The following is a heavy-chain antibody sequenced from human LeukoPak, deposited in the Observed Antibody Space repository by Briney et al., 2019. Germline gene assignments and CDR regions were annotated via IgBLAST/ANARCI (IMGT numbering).Heavy chain of an antibody. CDR2: ISGSGCST. J-gene: IGHJ3*02. CDR1: GFTFSSYA. D-gene: IGHD1-26*01. CDR3: AKDRERASRPAFDI. Sequence: GGSLRLSCAASGFTFSSYAMSWVRQAPGKGLEWVSAISGSGCSTYYADSVKGRFTISRDNSKNTLYLKMNRLRAEDTAVYYCAKDRERASRPAFDIWGQGTMVTVSS. V-gene: IGHV3-23*01.